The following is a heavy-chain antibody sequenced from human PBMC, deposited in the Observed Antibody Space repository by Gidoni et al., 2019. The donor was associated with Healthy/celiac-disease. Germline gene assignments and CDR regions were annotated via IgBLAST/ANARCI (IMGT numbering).Heavy chain of an antibody. CDR2: ILHGGST. CDR3: ARVDSSSWYFDY. Sequence: QLQLYESRFGLVKPSQTPALPLPFSGRPHSSGGSFWSWIRQPPGKGLEWIGYILHGGSTYYNPSLKSRVTISVDRSKNQFSLKLSSVTAADTAVYYCARVDSSSWYFDYWGQGTLVTVSS. D-gene: IGHD6-13*01. J-gene: IGHJ4*02. V-gene: IGHV4-30-2*01. CDR1: GRPHSSGGSF.